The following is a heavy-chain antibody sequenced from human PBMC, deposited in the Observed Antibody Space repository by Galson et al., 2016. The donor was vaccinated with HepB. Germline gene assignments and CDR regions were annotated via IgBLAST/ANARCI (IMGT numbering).Heavy chain of an antibody. CDR3: ARHDGAGSYSNLDL. Sequence: QSGAEVKKPGESLQISCTGSGFNFANYWIAWVRQMPGKGLEWMGIILPVDSDTRYGPSFQGQVTISADKSTNTAYVQWSSPKASDSGIYYCARHDGAGSYSNLDLWGQGTLVTVSS. CDR2: ILPVDSDT. D-gene: IGHD3-10*01. CDR1: GFNFANYW. J-gene: IGHJ5*02. V-gene: IGHV5-51*01.